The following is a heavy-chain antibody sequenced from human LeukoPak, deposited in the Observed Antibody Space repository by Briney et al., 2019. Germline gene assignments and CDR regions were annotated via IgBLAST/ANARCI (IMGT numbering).Heavy chain of an antibody. D-gene: IGHD2-2*01. CDR1: GYTFTDYY. J-gene: IGHJ5*02. V-gene: IGHV1-69-2*01. CDR2: VDPEDGET. CDR3: ATGGSIDCSSTSCYYNWFDP. Sequence: ASVKVSCKVSGYTFTDYYMHWVQQAPGKGLEWMGLVDPEDGETIYAEKFQGRVTITADTSTDTAYMELSSPRSEDTAVYYCATGGSIDCSSTSCYYNWFDPWGQGTLVTVSS.